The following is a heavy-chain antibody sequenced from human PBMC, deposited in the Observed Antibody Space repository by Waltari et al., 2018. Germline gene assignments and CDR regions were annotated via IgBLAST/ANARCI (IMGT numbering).Heavy chain of an antibody. V-gene: IGHV4-59*11. J-gene: IGHJ5*02. CDR1: GASISSHY. CDR3: ARGAPERGDL. Sequence: QVQLQESGPGLVKPSETLSLTCTVSGASISSHYWSWIRQPPGKGLEWIGYIYYSGSTNYNPSLKSRVTISVDTSKNQFSLKLSSVTAADTAVYYCARGAPERGDLWGQGTLVTVSS. D-gene: IGHD3-10*01. CDR2: IYYSGST.